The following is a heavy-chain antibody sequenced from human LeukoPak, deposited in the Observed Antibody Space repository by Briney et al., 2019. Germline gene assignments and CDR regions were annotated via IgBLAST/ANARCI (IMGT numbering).Heavy chain of an antibody. CDR1: GYTFTSYS. CDR3: ARGTMSEYHWFDP. D-gene: IGHD3-10*02. Sequence: GASVKLSCKASGYTFTSYSMHWVRQAPGQGLEWVGIINPSGISTSYAQKFQGRVTMSRDTSTSTVYMEMSSLRSEDTAVYYCARGTMSEYHWFDPWGQGTLVTVSS. CDR2: INPSGIST. J-gene: IGHJ5*02. V-gene: IGHV1-46*01.